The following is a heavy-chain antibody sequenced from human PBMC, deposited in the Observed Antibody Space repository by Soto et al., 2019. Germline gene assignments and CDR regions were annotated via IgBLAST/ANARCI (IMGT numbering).Heavy chain of an antibody. Sequence: QVQLVESEGGVVQPGRSLRLSCAASGFTFSSYAMHWVRQAPGKGLEWVAVISYDGSNKYYADSVKGRFTISRDNSKNTLYLQMNSLRAEDTAVYYCARDKDFDPWGQGTLVTVSS. CDR2: ISYDGSNK. CDR1: GFTFSSYA. J-gene: IGHJ5*02. CDR3: ARDKDFDP. V-gene: IGHV3-30-3*01.